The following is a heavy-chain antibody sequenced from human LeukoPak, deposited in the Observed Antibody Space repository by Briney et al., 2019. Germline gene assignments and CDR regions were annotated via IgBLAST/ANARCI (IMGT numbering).Heavy chain of an antibody. V-gene: IGHV3-21*01. D-gene: IGHD3-10*02. CDR3: AELGITMIGGV. CDR1: GFTFSSYA. J-gene: IGHJ6*04. CDR2: ISSSSSYI. Sequence: GRSLRLSCAASGFTFSSYAMHWVRQAPGKGLEWVSSISSSSSYIYYADSVKGRFTISRDNAKNSLYLQMNSLRAEDTAVYYCAELGITMIGGVWGKGTTVTISS.